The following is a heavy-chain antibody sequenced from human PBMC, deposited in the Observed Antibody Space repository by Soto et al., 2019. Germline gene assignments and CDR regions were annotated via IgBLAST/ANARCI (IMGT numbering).Heavy chain of an antibody. CDR2: MHYSGST. V-gene: IGHV4-39*01. CDR3: ARPGYSSSWYWFDP. Sequence: QVQLQESGPGLVKPSETLSLICSVSGGSMRSSDYYWGWIRQPPNKGLEWIGSMHYSGSTFYNPSHKSLVTISVDTAKNQFSLKLTSVTAADTAVYYCARPGYSSSWYWFDPWGQGTLVTVSS. CDR1: GGSMRSSDYY. D-gene: IGHD6-13*01. J-gene: IGHJ5*02.